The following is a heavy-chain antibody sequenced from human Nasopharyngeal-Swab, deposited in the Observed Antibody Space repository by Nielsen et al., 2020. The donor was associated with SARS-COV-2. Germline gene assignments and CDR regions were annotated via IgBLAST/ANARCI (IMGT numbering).Heavy chain of an antibody. CDR3: ARVETLGFGSGSNDP. CDR2: IYYSGST. J-gene: IGHJ5*02. V-gene: IGHV4-59*13. CDR1: GGSISSYY. D-gene: IGHD3-10*01. Sequence: SETLSLTCTVSGGSISSYYWSWIRQPPGKGLEWIGYIYYSGSTNYNPSLKSRVTISVDTSKNQFSLKLSSVTAADTAVYYCARVETLGFGSGSNDPWGQGTLVTVSS.